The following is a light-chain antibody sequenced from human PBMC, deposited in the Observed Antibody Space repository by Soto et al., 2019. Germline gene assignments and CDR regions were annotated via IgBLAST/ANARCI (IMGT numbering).Light chain of an antibody. V-gene: IGLV2-14*03. CDR2: DVS. CDR1: STDVGGYNY. CDR3: SSYTSSSTVV. Sequence: QFALTQPASVSGSPGQSITISCTGTSTDVGGYNYVSWYQQHPGKAPKLMIYDVSYRPSGVSNRFSGSKSGNTASLTISGLQADDEADYYCSSYTSSSTVVFGGGTKLTVL. J-gene: IGLJ3*02.